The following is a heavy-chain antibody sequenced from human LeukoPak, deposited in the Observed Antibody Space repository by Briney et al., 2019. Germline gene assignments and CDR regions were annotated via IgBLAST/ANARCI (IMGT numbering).Heavy chain of an antibody. V-gene: IGHV3-9*01. CDR1: GFTFDDYA. CDR2: ISWNSGSI. J-gene: IGHJ4*02. D-gene: IGHD3-22*01. CDR3: AKDHYYDSSGYLDY. Sequence: PGRSLRLSCAPSGFTFDDYAMHWVRQAPGKGLEWVSGISWNSGSIGYADSVKGRFTISRDNAKNSLYLQMNSLRAEDTALYYCAKDHYYDSSGYLDYWGQGTLVTVSS.